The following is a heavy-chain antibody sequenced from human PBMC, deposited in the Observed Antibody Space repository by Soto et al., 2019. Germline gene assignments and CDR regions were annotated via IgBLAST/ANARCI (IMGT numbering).Heavy chain of an antibody. D-gene: IGHD3-22*01. CDR2: ISGSGGST. Sequence: GGSLILSCAASGFTFSSYAMSWVRQAPGKGLEWVSAISGSGGSTYYADSVKGRFTISRDNSRNTLYLQMNSLRAEDTAVYYCAKDRGYYDSSGYYSPDAFEIWGHGTLVTV. CDR1: GFTFSSYA. J-gene: IGHJ3*02. V-gene: IGHV3-23*01. CDR3: AKDRGYYDSSGYYSPDAFEI.